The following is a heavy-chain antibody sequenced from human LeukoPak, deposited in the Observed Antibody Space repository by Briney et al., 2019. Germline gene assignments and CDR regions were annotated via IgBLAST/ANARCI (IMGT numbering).Heavy chain of an antibody. V-gene: IGHV2-5*01. CDR3: AHRGASSSSGWFAEYFQH. CDR2: IYWNDDK. J-gene: IGHJ1*01. Sequence: ESGPTLVNPTQTLTLTCTFSGFSLSTSGVGVGWIRQPPGKALEWLALIYWNDDKRYSPSLKSRLTITKDTSKNQVVLTMTNMDPVDTATYYRAHRGASSSSGWFAEYFQHWGQGTLVTVSS. CDR1: GFSLSTSGVG. D-gene: IGHD6-6*01.